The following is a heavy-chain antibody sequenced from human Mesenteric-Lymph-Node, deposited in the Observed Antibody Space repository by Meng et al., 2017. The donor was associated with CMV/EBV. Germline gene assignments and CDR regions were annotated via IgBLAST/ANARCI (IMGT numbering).Heavy chain of an antibody. J-gene: IGHJ5*02. CDR2: INPASGAT. CDR1: GYTFSNYF. D-gene: IGHD2-15*01. V-gene: IGHV1-2*02. CDR3: ARKWAAPQPGYNWFDP. Sequence: ASVKVSCKASGYTFSNYFTHWVRQAPGQGLEWMGWINPASGATDYAQKFQGRVTMTRDTSVSTAYMELTWLTSDDTAVYYCARKWAAPQPGYNWFDPWGQGTLVTVSS.